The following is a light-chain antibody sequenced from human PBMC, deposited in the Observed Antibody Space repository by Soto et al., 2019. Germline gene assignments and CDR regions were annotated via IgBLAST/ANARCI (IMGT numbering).Light chain of an antibody. V-gene: IGKV1-39*01. J-gene: IGKJ4*01. CDR1: QSIFSY. CDR2: SVN. CDR3: QESYSEYAFT. Sequence: DIQMTQSPSSLSASVGDRVTITCRSSQSIFSYLSWYQQKPGTAPKLLIHSVNNLESGVPSRFSGSGTGTDFTLTITSLQTDDSAIDYCQESYSEYAFTFGGGTRVEI.